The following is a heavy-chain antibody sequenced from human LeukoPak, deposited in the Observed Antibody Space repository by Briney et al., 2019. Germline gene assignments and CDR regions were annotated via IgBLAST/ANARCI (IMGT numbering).Heavy chain of an antibody. CDR1: GGSISSSSYY. J-gene: IGHJ4*02. Sequence: SETLSLTCTVSGGSISSSSYYWGWIRQPPGKGLEWIGSIYYSGSTYYNPSLKSRVTISVDTSKNQFSLKLSSVTAADTAVYYCARGSGWLDYWGQGTLVTVSS. V-gene: IGHV4-39*01. D-gene: IGHD6-19*01. CDR3: ARGSGWLDY. CDR2: IYYSGST.